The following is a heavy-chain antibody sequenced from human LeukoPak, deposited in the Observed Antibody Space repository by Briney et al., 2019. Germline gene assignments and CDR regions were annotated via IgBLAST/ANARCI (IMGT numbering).Heavy chain of an antibody. V-gene: IGHV3-48*03. CDR3: AKDEKYDILTGYSIH. D-gene: IGHD3-9*01. CDR1: GFTFSSYE. J-gene: IGHJ4*02. Sequence: PGGSLRLSCAASGFTFSSYEMNWVRQAPGKGLEWVSYISSSGATIYYADSVKGRFTISRDTAKNSLFLQMNSLRAEDTAVYYCAKDEKYDILTGYSIHWGQGTLVTVSS. CDR2: ISSSGATI.